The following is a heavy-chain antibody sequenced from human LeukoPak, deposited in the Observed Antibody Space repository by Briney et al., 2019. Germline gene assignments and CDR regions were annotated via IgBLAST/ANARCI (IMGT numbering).Heavy chain of an antibody. CDR1: GGSISTXW. CDR2: ISASGTT. D-gene: IGHD6-6*01. CDR3: ARTVAARLDY. J-gene: IGHJ4*02. V-gene: IGHV4-4*07. Sequence: SETXXLTCTVSGGSISTXWWSFIXQXXGXGXEWIGRISASGTTTYNPSLKSRVTMSVDTSKNQFSLNQFSLNLNSLTAADTAVYYCARTVAARLDYWGQGTLVTVSS.